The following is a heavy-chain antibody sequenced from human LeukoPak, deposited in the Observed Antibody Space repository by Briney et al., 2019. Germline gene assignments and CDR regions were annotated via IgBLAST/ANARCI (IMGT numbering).Heavy chain of an antibody. CDR1: GFTFSSYW. CDR3: ARVEYCGGDCYSPSRADYFHH. CDR2: IKQDGSDK. V-gene: IGHV3-7*01. Sequence: GGSLRLSCAASGFTFSSYWMGWVRQAPGKGLEWVADIKQDGSDKYYVDSVKGRFTISRDNAKNSLYLQMNSLRVEDTAVYYCARVEYCGGDCYSPSRADYFHHWGQGTLVTVSS. J-gene: IGHJ1*01. D-gene: IGHD2-21*02.